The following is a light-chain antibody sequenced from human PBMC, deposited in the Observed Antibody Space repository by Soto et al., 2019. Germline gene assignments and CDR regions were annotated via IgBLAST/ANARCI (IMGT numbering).Light chain of an antibody. Sequence: DIQMTQSPSTLSASVGDRVTITCRASQSIGTWLAWYQQKPGKAPNLLIYKASSLESGVPSRFSGGGSGTEFTLTISSLQPDDFATYYCQQYNSDSRTFGQGTKVAIK. CDR2: KAS. CDR1: QSIGTW. CDR3: QQYNSDSRT. V-gene: IGKV1-5*03. J-gene: IGKJ1*01.